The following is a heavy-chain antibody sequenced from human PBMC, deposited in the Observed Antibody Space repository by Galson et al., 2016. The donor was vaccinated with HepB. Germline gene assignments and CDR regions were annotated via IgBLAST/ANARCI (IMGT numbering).Heavy chain of an antibody. V-gene: IGHV3-7*03. CDR3: VRSKSMSHRFLGLPRNQRGFNYGSLVFDL. J-gene: IGHJ5*02. D-gene: IGHD5-18*01. Sequence: SLRLSCASSGFTFGGFWMSWVRQAPGKGLQWVATIKQDGNEKYYVDSVGGRFTISRDNPKSSLYVQMNGLRVEDTAVYYCVRSKSMSHRFLGLPRNQRGFNYGSLVFDLWGQGMLVTVSS. CDR1: GFTFGGFW. CDR2: IKQDGNEK.